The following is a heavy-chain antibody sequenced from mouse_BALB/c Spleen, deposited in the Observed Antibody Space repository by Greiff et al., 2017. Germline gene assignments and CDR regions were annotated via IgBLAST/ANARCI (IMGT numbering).Heavy chain of an antibody. CDR3: ARGYGFAY. CDR2: ILPGSGST. J-gene: IGHJ3*01. D-gene: IGHD2-14*01. CDR1: GYTFSSYW. V-gene: IGHV1-9*01. Sequence: QVQLQQSGAELMKPGASVKISCKATGYTFSSYWIEWVKQRPGHGLEWIGEILPGSGSTNYNEKFKGKATFTADTSSNTAYMQLSSLTSGDSAVYYCARGYGFAYWGQGTLVTVSA.